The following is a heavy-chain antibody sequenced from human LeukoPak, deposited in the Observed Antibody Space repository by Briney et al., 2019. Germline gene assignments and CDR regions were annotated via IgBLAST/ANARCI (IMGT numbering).Heavy chain of an antibody. V-gene: IGHV4-4*09. CDR2: INTKGET. Sequence: SETLSLTCTVSGVSMSTYQWSWVRQSPEKGLEWIGCINTKGETSYNPSLKSRVTTSVDTSKSQFSLRLTSVTAADTAVYYCATSNDAKIAPFDHWGQGAPVTVSS. J-gene: IGHJ4*02. CDR3: ATSNDAKIAPFDH. D-gene: IGHD2-21*01. CDR1: GVSMSTYQ.